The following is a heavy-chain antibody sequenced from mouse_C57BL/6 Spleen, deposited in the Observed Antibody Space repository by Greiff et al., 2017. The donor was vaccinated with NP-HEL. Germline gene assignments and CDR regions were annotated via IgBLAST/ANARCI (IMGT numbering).Heavy chain of an antibody. D-gene: IGHD1-1*01. J-gene: IGHJ4*01. CDR3: ARSDYGFMDY. CDR1: GYAFTNYL. Sequence: QVQLKQSGAELVRPGTSVKVSCKASGYAFTNYLIEWVKQRPGQGLEWIGVINPGSGGTNYNEKFKGKATLTADKSSSTAYMQLSSLTSEDSAVYFCARSDYGFMDYWGQGTSVTVSS. V-gene: IGHV1-54*01. CDR2: INPGSGGT.